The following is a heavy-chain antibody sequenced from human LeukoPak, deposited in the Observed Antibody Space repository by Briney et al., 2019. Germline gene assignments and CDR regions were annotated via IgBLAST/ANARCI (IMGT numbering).Heavy chain of an antibody. D-gene: IGHD5-18*01. CDR2: ISSSGSTI. Sequence: SGGSLRLSCAASGFTFSSYEMNWVRQAPGKRLEWVSYISSSGSTIYYADSVKGRFTISRDNAKNSLYLQMNSLRAEDTAVYYCARARTRSWIQLWTLDYWGQGTLVTVSS. CDR1: GFTFSSYE. CDR3: ARARTRSWIQLWTLDY. V-gene: IGHV3-48*03. J-gene: IGHJ4*02.